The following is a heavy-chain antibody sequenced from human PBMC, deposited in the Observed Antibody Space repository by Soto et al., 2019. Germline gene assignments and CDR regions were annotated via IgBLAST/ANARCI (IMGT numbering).Heavy chain of an antibody. D-gene: IGHD5-18*01. J-gene: IGHJ6*02. CDR2: IYYSGST. Sequence: SETLSLTCTVSGGSISSGDYYWSWIRQPPGKGLEWIGYIYYSGSTYYNPSLKSRVTISVDTSKNQFSLKLSSVTAADTAVYYCARDTAMARERVYYYYGMDVWGQGTTVTVFS. CDR1: GGSISSGDYY. CDR3: ARDTAMARERVYYYYGMDV. V-gene: IGHV4-30-4*01.